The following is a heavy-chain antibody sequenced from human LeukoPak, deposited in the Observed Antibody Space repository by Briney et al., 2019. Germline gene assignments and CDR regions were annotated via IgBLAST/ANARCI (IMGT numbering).Heavy chain of an antibody. CDR3: ARDHGSWDTAMATGYLDY. D-gene: IGHD5-18*01. J-gene: IGHJ4*02. V-gene: IGHV1-46*01. CDR2: INPSGGST. Sequence: ASVKVSCKASGYTFTSYYMHWVRQAPGQGLEWMGIINPSGGSTGYAQKFQGRVTMTRDTSTSTVYMELSSLRSEDTAVYYCARDHGSWDTAMATGYLDYWGQGTLVTVSS. CDR1: GYTFTSYY.